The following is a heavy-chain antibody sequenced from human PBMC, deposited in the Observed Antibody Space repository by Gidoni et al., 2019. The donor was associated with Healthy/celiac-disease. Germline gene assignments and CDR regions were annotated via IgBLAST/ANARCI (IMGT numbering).Heavy chain of an antibody. J-gene: IGHJ4*02. D-gene: IGHD3-9*01. CDR2: IYYSGST. V-gene: IGHV4-31*03. CDR3: ARTDILTGYAIDY. Sequence: QVQLQESGPGLVKPSQTLSLTCTVPVGSISSGGYYWSWIRQHPGKGLEWIGYIYYSGSTYYNPSLKSRVTISVDTSKNQFSLKLSSVTAADTAVYYCARTDILTGYAIDYWGQGTLVTVSS. CDR1: VGSISSGGYY.